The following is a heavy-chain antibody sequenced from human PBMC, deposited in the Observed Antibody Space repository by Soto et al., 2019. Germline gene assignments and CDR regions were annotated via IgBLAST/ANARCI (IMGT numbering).Heavy chain of an antibody. V-gene: IGHV1-69*02. D-gene: IGHD2-2*01. J-gene: IGHJ5*02. CDR1: GGTFSSYT. CDR2: IIPILGIA. Sequence: GASVKASCKASGGTFSSYTISWVRQAPGQGLEWMGRIIPILGIANYAQKFQGRVTITADKSTSTAYMELSSLRSEDTAVYYCARAVQLLSSWFDPWGQGTLVTVSS. CDR3: ARAVQLLSSWFDP.